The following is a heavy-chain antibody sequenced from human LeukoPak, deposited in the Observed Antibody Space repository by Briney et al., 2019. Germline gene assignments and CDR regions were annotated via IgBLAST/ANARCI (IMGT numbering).Heavy chain of an antibody. J-gene: IGHJ4*02. D-gene: IGHD1-26*01. CDR1: IESTSGNY. V-gene: IGHV4-34*01. CDR2: ISRFGIT. CDR3: ARELLGAPTPGAY. Sequence: KSSETLSLTCSVSIESTSGNYWSWVRQAPEKGLEWIGEISRFGITNYHPSLKSRVTMSLDRSKNQFSLELTSVTAADSGVYYCARELLGAPTPGAYWGQGTLVTVSS.